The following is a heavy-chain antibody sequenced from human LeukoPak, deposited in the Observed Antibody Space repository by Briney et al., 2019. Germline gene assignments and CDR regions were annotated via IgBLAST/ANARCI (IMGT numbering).Heavy chain of an antibody. CDR3: ARRNDSSGYGIDY. D-gene: IGHD3-22*01. V-gene: IGHV4-59*08. CDR1: GGSISGFY. Sequence: SESLSLTCPVSGGSISGFYWTWIRQPPGKGREWIGYIYYSGTTYYNPSLKSRVTISVDTSKNQFSLKLSSVTAADTAVYYCARRNDSSGYGIDYWGQGTLVTVSS. CDR2: IYYSGTT. J-gene: IGHJ4*02.